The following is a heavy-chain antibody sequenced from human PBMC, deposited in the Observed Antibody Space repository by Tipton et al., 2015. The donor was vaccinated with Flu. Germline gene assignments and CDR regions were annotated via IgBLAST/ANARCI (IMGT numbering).Heavy chain of an antibody. V-gene: IGHV4-39*07. Sequence: LRLSCSVSGGSSSSGSFYWGWIRQPPGKGLEWIGTIHHTGTTYYKPSLRSRVTISVDTSKKQFSLRLTSVTAADTAVYYCARRYKSGGTWGQGTQVTVSS. CDR2: IHHTGTT. J-gene: IGHJ4*02. D-gene: IGHD6-19*01. CDR3: ARRYKSGGT. CDR1: GGSSSSGSFY.